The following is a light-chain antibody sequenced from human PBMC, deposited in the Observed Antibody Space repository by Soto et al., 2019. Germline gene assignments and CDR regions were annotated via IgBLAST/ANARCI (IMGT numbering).Light chain of an antibody. CDR2: WAS. V-gene: IGKV4-1*01. Sequence: IVMTQSPDSLAVSLGERATINCKSSQSVLYSSNNKNYLAWYQQKPRQPPKLLIYWASTRESGVPDRFSGSGSGTDFTLTISSLQAEDVAVYYCQQYYSTPRTFGQGTKVDI. CDR1: QSVLYSSNNKNY. J-gene: IGKJ1*01. CDR3: QQYYSTPRT.